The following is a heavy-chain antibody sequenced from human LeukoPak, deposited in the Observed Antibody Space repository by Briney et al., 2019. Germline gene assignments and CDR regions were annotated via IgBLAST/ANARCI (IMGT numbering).Heavy chain of an antibody. CDR1: GYTFTSYG. CDR2: ISAYNGNT. Sequence: ASVKVSCKASGYTFTSYGISWVRQAPGQGLEWMGWISAYNGNTNYAQKLQGRVTMTTDTSTSTAYMELRSLRSDDTAAYYCARVLSYYDSSGYYYFDYWGQGTLVTVSS. J-gene: IGHJ4*02. CDR3: ARVLSYYDSSGYYYFDY. D-gene: IGHD3-22*01. V-gene: IGHV1-18*01.